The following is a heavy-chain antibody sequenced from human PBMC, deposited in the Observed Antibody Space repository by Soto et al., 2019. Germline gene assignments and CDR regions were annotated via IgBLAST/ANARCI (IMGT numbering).Heavy chain of an antibody. CDR2: IIPIFGTA. CDR3: ARDYSNSYGMDV. D-gene: IGHD4-4*01. CDR1: GGTFSSYA. J-gene: IGHJ6*02. Sequence: SVKVSCKASGGTFSSYAISWVRQAPGQGLEWMGGIIPIFGTANYAQKFQGRVTITADESTSTAYMELSSLRSEDTAVYYCARDYSNSYGMDVWGQGTTVTISS. V-gene: IGHV1-69*13.